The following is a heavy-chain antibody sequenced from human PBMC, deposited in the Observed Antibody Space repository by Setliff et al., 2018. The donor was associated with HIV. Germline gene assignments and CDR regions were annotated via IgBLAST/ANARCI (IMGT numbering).Heavy chain of an antibody. Sequence: ASVKVSCKASGYTFTTYGVNWVRQAPGQGLEWMGWINSYNGNTKFAQKFQGRVTMTTDTSTTTAFMELRSLKSEDTAMYYCARSVVVYGGDSVPFDIWGPGTLVTVSS. CDR1: GYTFTTYG. J-gene: IGHJ3*02. V-gene: IGHV1-18*04. CDR3: ARSVVVYGGDSVPFDI. D-gene: IGHD2-21*02. CDR2: INSYNGNT.